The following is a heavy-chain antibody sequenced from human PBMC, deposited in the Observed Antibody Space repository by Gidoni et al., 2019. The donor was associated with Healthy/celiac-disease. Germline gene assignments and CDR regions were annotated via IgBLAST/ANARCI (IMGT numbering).Heavy chain of an antibody. CDR2: ISSSSSYI. Sequence: EVQLVESGGGLVKPGGSLRLSCAASGFTFSSYSMNWVRQAPGKGLVWVSSISSSSSYIYYADSVKGRFTISRDNVKNSLYLQMNSLRAEDTAVYYCESFMVRGVIGGGYGMDVWGQGTTVTVSS. D-gene: IGHD3-10*01. V-gene: IGHV3-21*01. CDR1: GFTFSSYS. J-gene: IGHJ6*02. CDR3: ESFMVRGVIGGGYGMDV.